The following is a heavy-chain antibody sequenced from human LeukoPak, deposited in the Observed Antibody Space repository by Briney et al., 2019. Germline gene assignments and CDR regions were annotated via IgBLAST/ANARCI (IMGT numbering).Heavy chain of an antibody. CDR3: ARAKFLYCSSSTCLLDY. CDR1: GYTFTHYY. CDR2: INPNDGDT. D-gene: IGHD2-2*01. J-gene: IGHJ4*02. V-gene: IGHV1-2*02. Sequence: SVTVSCKPSGYTFTHYYMHWVRQAPGQGFEWMGWINPNDGDTNYAQKFQDRVTMTRNTSISTAHMEVSRLRPDDTAVYYCARAKFLYCSSSTCLLDYWGQGTLVTVSS.